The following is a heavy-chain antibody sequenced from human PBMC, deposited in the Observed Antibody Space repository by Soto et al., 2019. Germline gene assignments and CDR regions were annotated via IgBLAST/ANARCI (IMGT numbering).Heavy chain of an antibody. CDR2: ISAYNGNT. J-gene: IGHJ6*02. V-gene: IGHV1-18*01. CDR1: GYTFTSYG. Sequence: SVKVPCRDSGYTFTSYGISWVRQAPGQGLEWMGWISAYNGNTNYAQKLQGRVTMTTDTSTSTAYMELRSLRSDDTAVYYCARGGYSGYDRHYYYGMDVWGQGTTLTVSS. CDR3: ARGGYSGYDRHYYYGMDV. D-gene: IGHD5-12*01.